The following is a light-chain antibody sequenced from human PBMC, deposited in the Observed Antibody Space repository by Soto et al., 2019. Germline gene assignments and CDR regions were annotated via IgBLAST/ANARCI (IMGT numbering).Light chain of an antibody. CDR3: QQRSDRLPIT. J-gene: IGKJ5*01. Sequence: SDSPGTLSFSPGGSTKISCRASQSVSSSYLAWYQQKPGQAPRLLIYDASKRPTGIPARFSGSGSGTDFNLTISSLEPEDSAVYYCQQRSDRLPITFGQGTRLEIK. CDR2: DAS. CDR1: QSVSSSY. V-gene: IGKV3D-20*02.